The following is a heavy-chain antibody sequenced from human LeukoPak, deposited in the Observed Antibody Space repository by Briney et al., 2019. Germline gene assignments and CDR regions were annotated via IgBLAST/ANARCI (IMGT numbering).Heavy chain of an antibody. CDR1: GFTFDDYG. CDR2: ISYDGSNK. D-gene: IGHD5-24*01. J-gene: IGHJ6*03. Sequence: GGSLRLSCVASGFTFDDYGMSWVRQAPGKGLEWVAVISYDGSNKYYADSAKGRFTISRDNSKNTLYLQMSSLRAEDTAVYYCARDANRRGGYYYYMDVWGKGTTVTVSS. V-gene: IGHV3-30*03. CDR3: ARDANRRGGYYYYMDV.